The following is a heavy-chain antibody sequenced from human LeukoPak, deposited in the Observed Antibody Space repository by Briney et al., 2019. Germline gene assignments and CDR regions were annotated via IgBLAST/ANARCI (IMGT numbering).Heavy chain of an antibody. D-gene: IGHD7-27*01. V-gene: IGHV1-69*04. CDR1: GGTFSSYA. CDR3: ARDDMGPGDLYYFGY. Sequence: SVKVSCKASGGTFSSYAISWVRQAPGQGLEWMGRIIPIFGIANYAQKFQGRVTITADKSTSTAYMELSSLRSEDTAVYYCARDDMGPGDLYYFGYWGQGTLVTVSS. J-gene: IGHJ4*02. CDR2: IIPIFGIA.